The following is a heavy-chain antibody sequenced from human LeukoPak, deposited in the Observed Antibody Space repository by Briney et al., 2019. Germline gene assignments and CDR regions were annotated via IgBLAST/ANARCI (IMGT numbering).Heavy chain of an antibody. J-gene: IGHJ4*02. V-gene: IGHV3-7*01. CDR3: ARIGYSSSSFDY. CDR1: GFTFSSYA. D-gene: IGHD6-6*01. CDR2: IKQDGSVK. Sequence: GGSLRLSCAASGFTFSSYAMSWVRQAPGRGLEWVANIKQDGSVKYYVDSVKGRFTISRDNAKNSVYLQMNSLRAEDTALYYCARIGYSSSSFDYWGQGTLVTVSS.